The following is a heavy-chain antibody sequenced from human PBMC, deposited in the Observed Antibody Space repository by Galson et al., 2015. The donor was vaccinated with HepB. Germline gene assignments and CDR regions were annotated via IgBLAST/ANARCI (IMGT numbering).Heavy chain of an antibody. J-gene: IGHJ4*02. CDR1: GFTFSSYW. V-gene: IGHV3-7*03. CDR2: IKQDGSEK. CDR3: ARWEWGAVAGLFDY. D-gene: IGHD6-19*01. Sequence: SLRLSCAASGFTFSSYWMSWVRQAPGKGLEWVANIKQDGSEKYYVDSVKGRSTISRDNAKNSLYLQMNSLRAEDTAVYYCARWEWGAVAGLFDYWGQGTLVTVSS.